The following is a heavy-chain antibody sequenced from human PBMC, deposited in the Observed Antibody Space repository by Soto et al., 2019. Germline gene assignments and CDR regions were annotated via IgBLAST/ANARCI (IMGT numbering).Heavy chain of an antibody. CDR2: ISYDGSNK. D-gene: IGHD4-4*01. J-gene: IGHJ6*02. CDR1: GFTFSSYG. Sequence: GGSLRLSCAASGFTFSSYGMHWVRQAPGKGLEWVAVISYDGSNKYYADSVKGRFTISRDNSKNTLYLQMNSLRAEDTAVYYCAKGGPSNYARYYYYGMDVWDQGTTVTVSS. V-gene: IGHV3-30*18. CDR3: AKGGPSNYARYYYYGMDV.